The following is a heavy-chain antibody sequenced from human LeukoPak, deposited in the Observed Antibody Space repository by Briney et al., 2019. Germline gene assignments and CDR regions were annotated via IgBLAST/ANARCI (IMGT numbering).Heavy chain of an antibody. J-gene: IGHJ3*02. CDR1: GDSINRHH. V-gene: IGHV4-59*08. D-gene: IGHD2-2*01. CDR2: ISYRGST. CDR3: ATNAGPAALDAIDI. Sequence: PSETLSLTCTVSGDSINRHHWSWIRQTPGTGLEWIGYISYRGSTNYNPSLKSRVTMSVDTSNNQFSLRLSSVTAADTAVYYCATNAGPAALDAIDIWGQGTIVIVSS.